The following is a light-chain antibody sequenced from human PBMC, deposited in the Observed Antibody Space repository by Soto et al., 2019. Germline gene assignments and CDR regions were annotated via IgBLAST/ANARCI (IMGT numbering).Light chain of an antibody. CDR2: AAS. Sequence: DIQMTQSPSSLSASVGDTVTITCRASQSISLFLTWYQQKPGKAPKLLIYAASSLQSGVPSRFTGNGSGTDFTLTISSLQPEAFATYDCHQTDSIPETFGQGTKVAIK. V-gene: IGKV1-39*01. CDR1: QSISLF. CDR3: HQTDSIPET. J-gene: IGKJ1*01.